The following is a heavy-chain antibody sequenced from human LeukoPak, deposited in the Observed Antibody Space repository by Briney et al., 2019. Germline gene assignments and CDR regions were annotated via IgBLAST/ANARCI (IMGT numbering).Heavy chain of an antibody. D-gene: IGHD3-9*01. CDR3: ARGHDILTGYYFDY. J-gene: IGHJ4*02. V-gene: IGHV1-2*02. CDR2: INPNSGGT. Sequence: GASVTVSFKASGYTFTGYYMHWVRQAPGQGLEWMGWINPNSGGTNYAQKFQGRVTMTRDTSISTAYMELSRLRSDDTAVYYCARGHDILTGYYFDYWGQGTLVTVSS. CDR1: GYTFTGYY.